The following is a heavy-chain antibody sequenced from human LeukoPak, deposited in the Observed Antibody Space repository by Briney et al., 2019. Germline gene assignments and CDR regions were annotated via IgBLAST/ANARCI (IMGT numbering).Heavy chain of an antibody. CDR3: AKTTAGYSSGRSPGWPIDY. CDR1: GFTFRSYA. V-gene: IGHV3-23*01. CDR2: ISGSGGDT. Sequence: PGGSLRLSCAASGFTFRSYAIYWVRQAPGKGLEWISGISGSGGDTYFAGSVKGRFTISRDNSKNTVFLQMDSLRAEDTAVYYCAKTTAGYSSGRSPGWPIDYWGQGTLVTVSS. J-gene: IGHJ4*02. D-gene: IGHD6-19*01.